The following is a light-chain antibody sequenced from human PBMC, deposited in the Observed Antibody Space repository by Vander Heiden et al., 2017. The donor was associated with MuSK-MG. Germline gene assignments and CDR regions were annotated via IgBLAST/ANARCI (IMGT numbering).Light chain of an antibody. V-gene: IGLV2-8*01. Sequence: QSALTQPPSASGSPGQSVTIPCTGTSSDVGGYNYVSWYQQHPGKAPNLMLYEVSKRPSGVPDRFSGSKSGNTASLTVSGLQAEDEADYYCSSYAGSNNNYVFGTGTKVTVL. CDR3: SSYAGSNNNYV. CDR2: EVS. CDR1: SSDVGGYNY. J-gene: IGLJ1*01.